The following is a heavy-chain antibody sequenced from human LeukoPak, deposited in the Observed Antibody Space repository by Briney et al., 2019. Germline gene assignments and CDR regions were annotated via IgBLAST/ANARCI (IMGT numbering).Heavy chain of an antibody. D-gene: IGHD2-2*01. J-gene: IGHJ4*02. V-gene: IGHV1-2*02. CDR2: INPNSGGT. Sequence: EASAKVSCKASGYTFTGYYMHWVRQAPGQGLEWMGWINPNSGGTNYAQKFQGRVTMTRDTSISTAYMELSRLRSDDTAVYYCAGVVGRSQLQPFDYWGQGTLVTVSS. CDR1: GYTFTGYY. CDR3: AGVVGRSQLQPFDY.